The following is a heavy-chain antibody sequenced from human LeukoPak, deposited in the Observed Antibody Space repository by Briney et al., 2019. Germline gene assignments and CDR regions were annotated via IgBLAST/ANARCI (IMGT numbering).Heavy chain of an antibody. V-gene: IGHV6-1*01. Sequence: SQTLSLTCAISGDSVSSNSAAWNWIRQSPSRGLEWLGRTYYRSKWYNDYAVSVKSRITINPDTSKNQFSLQLNSVTPEDTAVYCCARTHIEYSSSWVGENWFDPWSQGTLVTVSS. CDR3: ARTHIEYSSSWVGENWFDP. D-gene: IGHD6-6*01. CDR2: TYYRSKWYN. CDR1: GDSVSSNSAA. J-gene: IGHJ5*02.